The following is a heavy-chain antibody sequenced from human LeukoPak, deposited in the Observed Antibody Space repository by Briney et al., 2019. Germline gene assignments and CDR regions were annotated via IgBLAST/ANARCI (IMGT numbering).Heavy chain of an antibody. CDR1: EFTFSSYN. D-gene: IGHD1-26*01. CDR3: AREVPSVGHYLEY. J-gene: IGHJ4*02. V-gene: IGHV3-21*01. Sequence: GGSLRLSCAASEFTFSSYNMNWVRQAPGKGLEWVSSISSSSKYIYYADSVKGRFTISRDNAKNSLYLQMSSLRAEDTAVYYCAREVPSVGHYLEYWGQGTLVTVSS. CDR2: ISSSSKYI.